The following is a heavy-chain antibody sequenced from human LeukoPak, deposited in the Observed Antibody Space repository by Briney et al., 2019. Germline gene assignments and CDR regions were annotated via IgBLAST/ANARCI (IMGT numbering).Heavy chain of an antibody. D-gene: IGHD3-3*01. CDR2: IDSDDDK. Sequence: SGPTLVNPTRSLTLTCTFSGFSLSTSGMCVSWIRQPPGNALEWLARIDSDDDKYYSTSLKTRLTISKDTSKNQVVLTMTNMDPVDTATYYCARLTYYDFWSGYQTFDYWGQGTLVTVSS. CDR3: ARLTYYDFWSGYQTFDY. V-gene: IGHV2-70*11. CDR1: GFSLSTSGMC. J-gene: IGHJ4*02.